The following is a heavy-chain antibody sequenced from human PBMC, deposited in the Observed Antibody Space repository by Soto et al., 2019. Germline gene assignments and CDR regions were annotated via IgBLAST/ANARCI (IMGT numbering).Heavy chain of an antibody. CDR3: ARVRDWFDP. CDR1: GGSFSGYC. CDR2: MDDSVYT. J-gene: IGHJ5*02. Sequence: PETRSLACAVDGGSFSGYCWSWIRQPPGEGRGWIGEMDDSVYTNYNPCLKSRVTISVDTSKNQFYLRLTSVTAADTAVYYCARVRDWFDPWGQGTLVTVSS. V-gene: IGHV4-34*01. D-gene: IGHD3-3*01.